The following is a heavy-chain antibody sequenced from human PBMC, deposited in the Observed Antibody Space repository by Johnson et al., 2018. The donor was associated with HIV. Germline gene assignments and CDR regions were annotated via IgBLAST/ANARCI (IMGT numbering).Heavy chain of an antibody. CDR3: AKEGPTGAFDI. D-gene: IGHD1-14*01. V-gene: IGHV3-7*03. CDR2: IKQDGSEK. CDR1: GFTFSSYW. J-gene: IGHJ3*02. Sequence: VQLVESGGGLVQPGGSLRLSCAASGFTFSSYWMSWVRQAPGKGLEWVANIKQDGSEKYYADSVKGRFTISRDNSKNSLYLQMNSLRTEDTALYYCAKEGPTGAFDIWGQGTMVTVSS.